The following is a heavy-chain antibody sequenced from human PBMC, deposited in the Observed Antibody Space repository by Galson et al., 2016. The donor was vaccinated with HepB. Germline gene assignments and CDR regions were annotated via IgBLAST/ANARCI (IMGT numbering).Heavy chain of an antibody. D-gene: IGHD1-26*01. J-gene: IGHJ4*02. CDR3: ARGDIVGAIFDY. CDR1: GFTFSSYS. Sequence: SLRLSCAASGFTFSSYSMNWVRQAPGKGLEWVSSISSSSSYIYYADSVKGRFTISRDNAKNSLYLQMNSLRAEDTAEYYCARGDIVGAIFDYWGQGTLSPSPQ. V-gene: IGHV3-21*01. CDR2: ISSSSSYI.